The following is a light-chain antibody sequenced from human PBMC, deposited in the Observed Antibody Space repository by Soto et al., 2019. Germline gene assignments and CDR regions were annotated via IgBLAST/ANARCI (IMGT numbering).Light chain of an antibody. J-gene: IGLJ2*01. CDR3: QSYDRSLSGSV. Sequence: QSVLTQPPSVSGAPGQRVTISCTGSSSNIGAGYDVHWYQQLPGTAPKLLIYGNSNRPSGVPDRFSGSKSGTSASLAITGLQAEDEADYYCQSYDRSLSGSVFGGGTKLTGL. CDR1: SSNIGAGYD. CDR2: GNS. V-gene: IGLV1-40*01.